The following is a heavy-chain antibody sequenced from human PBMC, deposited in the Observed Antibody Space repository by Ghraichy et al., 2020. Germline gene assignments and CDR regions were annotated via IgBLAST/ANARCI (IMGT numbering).Heavy chain of an antibody. CDR2: IYYSGST. D-gene: IGHD3-22*01. V-gene: IGHV4-59*08. J-gene: IGHJ3*02. CDR1: GGSISSYY. Sequence: SETLSLTCTVSGGSISSYYWSWIRQPPGKGLEWIGYIYYSGSTNYNPSLKSRVTISVDTSKNQFSLKLSSVTAADTAVYYCARRYDSSGYRDAFDIWGQGTMVTVSS. CDR3: ARRYDSSGYRDAFDI.